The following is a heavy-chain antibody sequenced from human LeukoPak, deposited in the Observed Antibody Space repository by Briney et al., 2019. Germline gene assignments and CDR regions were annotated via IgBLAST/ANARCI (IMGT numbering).Heavy chain of an antibody. J-gene: IGHJ4*02. Sequence: GGSLRLSCAASGFTFSSYGMHWVRQAPGKGLEWVAFIRYDGSNKYYADSVKGRFTISRDNSKNTLYLQMNSLRAEDTAVYYCAKIRQQPGTQHFDYWGQGTLVTVSS. V-gene: IGHV3-30*02. CDR3: AKIRQQPGTQHFDY. CDR2: IRYDGSNK. D-gene: IGHD6-13*01. CDR1: GFTFSSYG.